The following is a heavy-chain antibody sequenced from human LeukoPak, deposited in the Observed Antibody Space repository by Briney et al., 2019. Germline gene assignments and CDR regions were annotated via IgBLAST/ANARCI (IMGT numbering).Heavy chain of an antibody. CDR1: RYTFTIYY. J-gene: IGHJ3*02. V-gene: IGHV1-46*01. CDR3: ARDGSGSYYSPSDAFDI. CDR2: INPSGGST. D-gene: IGHD1-26*01. Sequence: ASVNVSCKASRYTFTIYYMHWVRQAPGQRLEWMGIINPSGGSTSYAQKFRGRVTMTRDMSTSTVYMELSSLRSEDTAVYYCARDGSGSYYSPSDAFDIWGQGTMVTVSS.